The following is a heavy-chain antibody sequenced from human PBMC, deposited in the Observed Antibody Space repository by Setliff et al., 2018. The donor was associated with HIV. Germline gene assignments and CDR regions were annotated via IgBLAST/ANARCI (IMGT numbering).Heavy chain of an antibody. Sequence: KSSETLSLTCTVSGGSISSGSYYWSWIRQPAGKGLEWIGRIYTTGITNYIPSLKSRVTISLDTSKNQFSLKLTSVTAADTAVYYCARGPRPVDVDYYYMDVWGKGITVTVSS. CDR3: ARGPRPVDVDYYYMDV. CDR2: IYTTGIT. J-gene: IGHJ6*03. CDR1: GGSISSGSYY. V-gene: IGHV4-61*02.